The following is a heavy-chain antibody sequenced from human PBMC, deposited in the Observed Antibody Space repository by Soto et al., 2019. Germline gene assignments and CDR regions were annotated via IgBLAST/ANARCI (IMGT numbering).Heavy chain of an antibody. V-gene: IGHV4-30-4*01. J-gene: IGHJ6*02. CDR2: IXXXXXT. CDR1: GGSISSGYYY. CDR3: ASSSLYGMDV. Sequence: SETLSLTCSVSGGSISSGYYYWSWIRQPTEXGLEXIGXIXXXXXTXXXPSLKSRLIISIDTSKNRFYLKVGSVTAADTAVYYCASSSLYGMDVWGQGTTVTVSS.